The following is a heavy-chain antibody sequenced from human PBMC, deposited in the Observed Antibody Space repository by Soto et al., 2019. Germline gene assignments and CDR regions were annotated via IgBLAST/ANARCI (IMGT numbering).Heavy chain of an antibody. D-gene: IGHD6-19*01. V-gene: IGHV4-59*08. CDR1: GGPISSYY. CDR3: AKCSQGIAVAGTNLDY. J-gene: IGHJ4*02. Sequence: PSETLSLTCTVSGGPISSYYWNWIRQPPGKGLEWIGYIYYSGSTNYNPSLKSRVTISVDTPKNQFSLKLSSVTAADTAVYYCAKCSQGIAVAGTNLDYWGQGTLVTVSS. CDR2: IYYSGST.